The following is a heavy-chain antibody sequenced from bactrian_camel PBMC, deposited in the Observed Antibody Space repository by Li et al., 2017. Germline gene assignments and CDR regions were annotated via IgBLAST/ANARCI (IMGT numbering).Heavy chain of an antibody. Sequence: HVQLVESGGGSVQAGGSLRLSYAVSGYMPNCIAWFRQAPGNEREGVAGIWTSRGRTYYADSVKGRFTISQDNAKNTVYLQMNNLQPEDTAMYYCAEGRGSRGEHCYSLNYWGQGTQVTVSS. CDR1: GYMPNC. V-gene: IGHV3S63*01. J-gene: IGHJ4*01. CDR2: IWTSRGRT. CDR3: AEGRGSRGEHCYSLNY. D-gene: IGHD6*01.